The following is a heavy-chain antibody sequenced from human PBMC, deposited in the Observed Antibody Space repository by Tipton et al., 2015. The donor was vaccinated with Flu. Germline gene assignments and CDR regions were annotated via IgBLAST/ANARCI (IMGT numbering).Heavy chain of an antibody. V-gene: IGHV4-39*07. J-gene: IGHJ6*02. Sequence: TLSLTCTVSGGSISSSSYYWSWIRQPPGKGLEWIGEINHSGSTNYNPSLKSRVTISVDTSKNQFSLKLSSVTAADTAVYYCARGRTYLRDYDYVWGSYRSPRGMDVWGQGTTVTVSS. D-gene: IGHD3-16*02. CDR3: ARGRTYLRDYDYVWGSYRSPRGMDV. CDR2: INHSGST. CDR1: GGSISSSSYY.